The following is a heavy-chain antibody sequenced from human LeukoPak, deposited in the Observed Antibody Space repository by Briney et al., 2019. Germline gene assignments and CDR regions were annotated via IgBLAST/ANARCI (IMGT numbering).Heavy chain of an antibody. V-gene: IGHV4-4*07. CDR3: ARSDTAMVEWYFDL. D-gene: IGHD5-18*01. CDR2: IYTSGST. Sequence: PSETLSLTCTVSGGSTSSYYWSWIRQPAGKGLEWIGRIYTSGSTNYNPSLKSRVTMSVDTSKNQFSLKLSSVTAADTAVYYCARSDTAMVEWYFDLWGRGTLVTVSS. J-gene: IGHJ2*01. CDR1: GGSTSSYY.